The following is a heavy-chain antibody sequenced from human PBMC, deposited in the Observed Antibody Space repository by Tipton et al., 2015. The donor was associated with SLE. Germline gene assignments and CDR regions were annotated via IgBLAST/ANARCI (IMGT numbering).Heavy chain of an antibody. CDR2: ISSSSSYI. V-gene: IGHV3-21*03. J-gene: IGHJ4*02. D-gene: IGHD6-6*01. CDR3: ARDGVLSSSLFDY. CDR1: GFTFSSYS. Sequence: VQLVQSGAEVKKPGSSVKVSCAASGFTFSSYSMNWVRQAPGKGLEWVSSISSSSSYIYYADSVKGRFTISRDNAKNSLYLQMNSLRAEDTAVYYCARDGVLSSSLFDYWGQGTLVTVSS.